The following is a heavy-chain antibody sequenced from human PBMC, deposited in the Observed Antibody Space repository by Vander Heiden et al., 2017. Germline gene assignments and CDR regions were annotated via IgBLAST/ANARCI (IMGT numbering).Heavy chain of an antibody. J-gene: IGHJ4*02. D-gene: IGHD3-22*01. Sequence: EVTLVESGGGLVQPGRSLRLSCAASGFTFDGCAMHWVRQAPGKGLEWVSGISWNSGSIGYADSVKGRFTISRDNAKNSLYLQMNSLRAEDTALYYCAKAYYDSSGYYYDYWGQGTLVTVSS. CDR1: GFTFDGCA. CDR2: ISWNSGSI. CDR3: AKAYYDSSGYYYDY. V-gene: IGHV3-9*01.